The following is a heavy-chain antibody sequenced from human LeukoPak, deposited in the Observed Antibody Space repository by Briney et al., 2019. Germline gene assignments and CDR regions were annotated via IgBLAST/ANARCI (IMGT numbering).Heavy chain of an antibody. CDR2: IKRDGSEK. CDR3: ARDRGEYDFWSGYF. J-gene: IGHJ4*02. V-gene: IGHV3-7*01. D-gene: IGHD3-3*01. CDR1: GFTFSSYW. Sequence: GGPLRLSCAASGFTFSSYWMSWVRQAPGKGLEWVANIKRDGSEKYYVDSVKGRFTISRDNAKNSLYLQMNSLRAEDTAVYYCARDRGEYDFWSGYFWGQGTLVTVSS.